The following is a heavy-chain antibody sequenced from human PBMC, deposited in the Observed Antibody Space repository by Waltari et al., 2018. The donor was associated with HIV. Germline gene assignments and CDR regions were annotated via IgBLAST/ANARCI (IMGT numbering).Heavy chain of an antibody. CDR3: AKTKGYDYGFYFDS. D-gene: IGHD5-18*01. V-gene: IGHV3-23*01. CDR2: IGGSGTKT. Sequence: EVQLSDSGGGWVQPGGSPNLSCVASGFDFNFFLLNWVRQAPGKGLEWVSGIGGSGTKTFYADSVKGRFTISRDSSKNTLYLQMNSLRAEDTAVYYCAKTKGYDYGFYFDSWGQGTLVSVSS. J-gene: IGHJ4*02. CDR1: GFDFNFFL.